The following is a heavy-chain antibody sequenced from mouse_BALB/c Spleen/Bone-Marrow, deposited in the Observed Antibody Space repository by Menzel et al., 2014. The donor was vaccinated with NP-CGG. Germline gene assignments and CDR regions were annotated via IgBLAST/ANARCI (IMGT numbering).Heavy chain of an antibody. V-gene: IGHV1-69*02. CDR2: IDPSDSYT. Sequence: QVQLQRSGAELVKPGDSVKLSCKASGYTFTSYWMHWAKQRPGQGLEWIGEIDPSDSYTNYNQKFKGKATLTVDKSSSTAYMQLSSLTSEDSAVYYCARGYAGWTYYWGQGTTLTVSS. D-gene: IGHD2-14*01. CDR1: GYTFTSYW. CDR3: ARGYAGWTYY. J-gene: IGHJ2*01.